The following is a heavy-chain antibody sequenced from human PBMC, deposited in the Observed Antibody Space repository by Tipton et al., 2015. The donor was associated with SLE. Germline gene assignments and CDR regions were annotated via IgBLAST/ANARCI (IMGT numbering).Heavy chain of an antibody. CDR3: AREALNGMATISGAFDI. Sequence: TLSLTCTVSGGSISSHYWSWIRQPPGKGLEWIGYIYYSGSTNYNPSLKSRVTISVDTSKNQFSLKLSSVTAADTAVYYCAREALNGMATISGAFDIWGQGTVVTVSS. J-gene: IGHJ3*02. V-gene: IGHV4-59*11. CDR1: GGSISSHY. CDR2: IYYSGST. D-gene: IGHD5-24*01.